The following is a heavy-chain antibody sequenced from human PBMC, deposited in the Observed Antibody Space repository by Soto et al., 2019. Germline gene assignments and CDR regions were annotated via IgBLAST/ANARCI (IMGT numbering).Heavy chain of an antibody. V-gene: IGHV4-30-2*01. CDR2: IYHSGST. CDR1: GGSISSGGYS. Sequence: PSETLSLTCTVSGGSISSGGYSWSWIRQPPGKGLEWIGYIYHSGSTNYNPSLKSRVTISVDTSKNQFSLKLSSVTAADTAVYYCASTRMIVALFDYRAQRTPVTVSS. J-gene: IGHJ4*02. CDR3: ASTRMIVALFDY. D-gene: IGHD3-22*01.